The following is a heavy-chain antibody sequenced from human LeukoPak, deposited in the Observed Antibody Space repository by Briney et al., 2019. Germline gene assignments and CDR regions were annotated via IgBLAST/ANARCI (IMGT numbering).Heavy chain of an antibody. CDR1: GYTFTNYD. D-gene: IGHD3-22*01. V-gene: IGHV1-8*01. CDR3: ARPDWYYYDSSGYFDY. Sequence: ASVKVSCKASGYTFTNYDIHWVRQATGQGLEWMGWMNPNSGNTGYAQKFQGRVTMTRNTSISTAYMELSRLRSDDTAVYYCARPDWYYYDSSGYFDYWGQGTLVTVSS. CDR2: MNPNSGNT. J-gene: IGHJ4*02.